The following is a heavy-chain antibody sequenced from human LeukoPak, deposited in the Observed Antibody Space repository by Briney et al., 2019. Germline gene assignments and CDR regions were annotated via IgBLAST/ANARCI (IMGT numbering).Heavy chain of an antibody. J-gene: IGHJ4*02. V-gene: IGHV1-8*01. CDR2: MSPNSGDT. Sequence: PGASVKVSCKASGYTFTSYDFNWVRQATGQRPEWMGWMSPNSGDTGYAQKFQDRVTMTRNTSISTAYMELSSLRSDDTAVYYCARGPPNWEYDYWGPGTLVTVSS. D-gene: IGHD1-1*01. CDR1: GYTFTSYD. CDR3: ARGPPNWEYDY.